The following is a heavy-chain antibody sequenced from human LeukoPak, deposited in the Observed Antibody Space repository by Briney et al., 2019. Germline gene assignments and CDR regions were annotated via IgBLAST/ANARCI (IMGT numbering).Heavy chain of an antibody. CDR2: ISAYNGNT. V-gene: IGHV1-18*01. Sequence: ASVKVSCKASGYTLTSYGISWVRQAPGQGLEWMGWISAYNGNTNYAQKLQGRVTMTTDTSTSTAYMELRSLRSDDTAVYYCARDGPQYCSGGSCYSGYWGQGTLVTVSS. J-gene: IGHJ4*02. CDR1: GYTLTSYG. D-gene: IGHD2-15*01. CDR3: ARDGPQYCSGGSCYSGY.